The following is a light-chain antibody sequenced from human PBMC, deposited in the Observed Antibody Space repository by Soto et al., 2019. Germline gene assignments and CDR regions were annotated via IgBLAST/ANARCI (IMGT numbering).Light chain of an antibody. V-gene: IGKV1-5*03. CDR3: KHYFSYPYA. CDR2: KAS. Sequence: DIQVTQSPATLSASVGDTVSITCRASQSVLTWLAWYQQKPGKAPNLLIYKASRLRDGVPSRFSGSGSGTDFTLTISNLLPDDFASYFCKHYFSYPYAFGQGTKLEI. J-gene: IGKJ2*01. CDR1: QSVLTW.